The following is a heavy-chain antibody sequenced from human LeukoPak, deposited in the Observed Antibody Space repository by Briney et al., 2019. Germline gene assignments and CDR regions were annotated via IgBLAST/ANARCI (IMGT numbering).Heavy chain of an antibody. D-gene: IGHD6-13*01. CDR2: ISSSGSTI. V-gene: IGHV3-48*03. CDR1: GFTFSSYE. Sequence: GGSLRPSCAASGFTFSSYEMNWVRQAPGKGLEWVSYISSSGSTIYYADSVKGRFTISRDNAKNSLYLQMNSLRAEDTAVYYCAKVYLRQQPNPGYWGQRTLVTVSS. J-gene: IGHJ4*02. CDR3: AKVYLRQQPNPGY.